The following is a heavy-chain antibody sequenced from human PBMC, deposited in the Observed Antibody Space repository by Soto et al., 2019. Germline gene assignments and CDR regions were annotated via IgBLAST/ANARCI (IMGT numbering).Heavy chain of an antibody. J-gene: IGHJ4*02. D-gene: IGHD6-19*01. V-gene: IGHV3-7*02. CDR1: GFTFSGYW. Sequence: PGGSLRLSCAASGFTFSGYWMSWVRQAPGKGLEWVANIKQDGSEQFYVDSVKGRFTISRDNAKNSLYLQMNSLRAEDTAVYYCARRIYSSGWTFDYWGQGTLVTVSS. CDR3: ARRIYSSGWTFDY. CDR2: IKQDGSEQ.